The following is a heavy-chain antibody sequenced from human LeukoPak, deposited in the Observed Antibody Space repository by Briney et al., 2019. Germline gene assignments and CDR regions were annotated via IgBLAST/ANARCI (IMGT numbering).Heavy chain of an antibody. CDR1: GGSFSGYY. Sequence: SETLSLTCAVYGGSFSGYYWSWIRQPPGKGLEWIGEINHSGSTNYNPSLKSRVTISVDTSKNQFSLKLSSVTAADTAVYYCARLWIAARLFYAFDIWGQGTMVTVSS. CDR2: INHSGST. V-gene: IGHV4-34*01. CDR3: ARLWIAARLFYAFDI. D-gene: IGHD6-6*01. J-gene: IGHJ3*02.